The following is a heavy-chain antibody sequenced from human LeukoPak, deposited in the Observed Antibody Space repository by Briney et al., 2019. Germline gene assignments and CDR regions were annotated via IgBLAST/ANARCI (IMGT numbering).Heavy chain of an antibody. CDR1: GGSISSYY. CDR3: AREGSTGTFDI. V-gene: IGHV4-59*01. CDR2: IYYSGST. J-gene: IGHJ3*02. D-gene: IGHD1-26*01. Sequence: PSETLSLTCTVSGGSISSYYWSWIRQPPGKGLEWIGYIYYSGSTNYNPSLKSRVTISVDTSKKQFSLKLGSVTAADTAVYYCAREGSTGTFDIWGQGTMVTVSS.